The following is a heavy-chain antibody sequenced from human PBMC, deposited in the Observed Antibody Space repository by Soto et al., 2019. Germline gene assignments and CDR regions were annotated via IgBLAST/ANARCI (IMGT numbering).Heavy chain of an antibody. J-gene: IGHJ6*03. V-gene: IGHV3-23*01. CDR3: AKDGVFTYYYGSRGTEYYYMDV. D-gene: IGHD3-10*01. Sequence: EVQLLESGGGLVQPGGSLRLSCAASGFTFSSYAMSWVRQAPGKGLEWVSAISGSGGSTYYADSVKGRFTISRDNSKNTLYLQMNSLRAEDTAVYYCAKDGVFTYYYGSRGTEYYYMDVWGKGTTVTVSS. CDR1: GFTFSSYA. CDR2: ISGSGGST.